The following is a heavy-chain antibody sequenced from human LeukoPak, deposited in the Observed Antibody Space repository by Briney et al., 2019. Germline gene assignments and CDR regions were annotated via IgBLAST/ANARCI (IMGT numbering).Heavy chain of an antibody. CDR2: INPNSGGT. Sequence: ASVKVSCKASGYTFTGYDMRWVRQAPGQGLEWMGWINPNSGGTNYAQKFQGRVTMTRDTSISTAYMELSRLRSDDTALSCCAIDWNDGSGSTYYNYGMDVWGQGTTVTVSS. CDR3: AIDWNDGSGSTYYNYGMDV. D-gene: IGHD3-10*01. J-gene: IGHJ6*02. CDR1: GYTFTGYD. V-gene: IGHV1-2*02.